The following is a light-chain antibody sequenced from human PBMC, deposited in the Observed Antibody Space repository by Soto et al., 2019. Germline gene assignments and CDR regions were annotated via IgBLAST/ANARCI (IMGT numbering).Light chain of an antibody. J-gene: IGKJ4*01. CDR1: QSVSSNY. CDR3: QQYGSSPLT. CDR2: RAS. Sequence: EIVFTQSPGTLSLSPGERATLACRASQSVSSNYLAWYQQKPGQAPKVLIYRASSRATGIPDRFSGSGSGTDFTLTISQLQPEDFPVYSCQQYGSSPLTFGGGNKLEIK. V-gene: IGKV3-20*01.